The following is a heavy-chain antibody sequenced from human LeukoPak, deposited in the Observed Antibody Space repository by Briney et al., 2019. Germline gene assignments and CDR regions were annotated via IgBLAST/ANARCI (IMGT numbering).Heavy chain of an antibody. J-gene: IGHJ4*02. CDR1: GGSFSGYY. CDR3: ARGLEYDILTGTEGYYFDY. CDR2: INHSGST. Sequence: PSETLSLTCAVYGGSFSGYYWSWIRQPPGKGLEWIGEINHSGSTNYNPSLKSRVTISVDTSKNQFSPKLSSVTAADTAVYYCARGLEYDILTGTEGYYFDYWGQGTLVTVSS. D-gene: IGHD3-9*01. V-gene: IGHV4-34*01.